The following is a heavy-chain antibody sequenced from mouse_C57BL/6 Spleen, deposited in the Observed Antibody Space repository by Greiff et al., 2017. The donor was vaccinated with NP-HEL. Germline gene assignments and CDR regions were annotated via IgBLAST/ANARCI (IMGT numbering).Heavy chain of an antibody. CDR2: IYPGSGST. CDR3: ARAGFTTVVATSDYAMDY. Sequence: QVQLQQPGAELVKPGASVKMSCKASGSTFTSYWITWVKQRPGQGLEWIGDIYPGSGSTNYNEKFKSKATLTVDTSSSTAYMQLSSLTSEDSAVYYCARAGFTTVVATSDYAMDYWGQGTSVTVSS. CDR1: GSTFTSYW. D-gene: IGHD1-1*01. V-gene: IGHV1-55*01. J-gene: IGHJ4*01.